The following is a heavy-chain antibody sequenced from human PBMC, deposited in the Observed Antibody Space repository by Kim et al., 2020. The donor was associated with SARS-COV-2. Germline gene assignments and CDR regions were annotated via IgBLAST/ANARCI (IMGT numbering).Heavy chain of an antibody. J-gene: IGHJ6*02. CDR1: GGTFSSYA. CDR2: IIPIFGTA. CDR3: ARTGYSSRYTHYYYYGMDV. Sequence: SVKVSCKASGGTFSSYAISWVRQAPGQGLEWMGGIIPIFGTANYAQKFQGRVTITADESTSTAYMELSSLRSEDTAVYYCARTGYSSRYTHYYYYGMDVWGQGTTVTVSS. D-gene: IGHD6-25*01. V-gene: IGHV1-69*13.